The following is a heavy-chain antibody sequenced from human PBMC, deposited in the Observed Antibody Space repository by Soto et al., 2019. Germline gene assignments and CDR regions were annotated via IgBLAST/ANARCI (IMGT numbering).Heavy chain of an antibody. CDR2: IYPGDSDT. J-gene: IGHJ6*02. CDR1: GYTFTKYW. CDR3: ARTSAAGKYYYGMDV. D-gene: IGHD6-13*01. Sequence: PGESLKISCKASGYTFTKYWVGWVRQMPGKGLEWMGIIYPGDSDTRYSPSFQGQVTISADKSISTAYLQWSSLKASDTAMYYCARTSAAGKYYYGMDVWGQGTTVTVSS. V-gene: IGHV5-51*01.